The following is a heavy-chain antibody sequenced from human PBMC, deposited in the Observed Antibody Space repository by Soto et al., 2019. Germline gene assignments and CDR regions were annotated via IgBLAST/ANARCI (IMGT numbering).Heavy chain of an antibody. V-gene: IGHV1-58*02. CDR2: IVVGSGNT. Sequence: GASVKVSCKASGFTFTSSAMQWVRQARGQRLEWIGWIVVGSGNTNYAQKFQERVTITRDMSTSTAYMELSSLRSEDTAVYYCFFGMVVAATGMVSDYWGQGTLVTVSS. CDR3: FFGMVVAATGMVSDY. D-gene: IGHD2-15*01. J-gene: IGHJ4*02. CDR1: GFTFTSSA.